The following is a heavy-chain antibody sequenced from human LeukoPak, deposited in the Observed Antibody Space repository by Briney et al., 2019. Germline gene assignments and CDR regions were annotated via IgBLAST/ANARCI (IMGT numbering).Heavy chain of an antibody. Sequence: GGSLRLSCAASGLTFSSYAMHWVRQAPGKGLEWVAAISYDGSNKYYADSVKGRFTISRDNSKNTLYLQMNSLRAEDTAVYYCARDWEDYVLDYWGQGTLVTVSS. J-gene: IGHJ4*02. CDR1: GLTFSSYA. CDR2: ISYDGSNK. D-gene: IGHD4-17*01. CDR3: ARDWEDYVLDY. V-gene: IGHV3-30*04.